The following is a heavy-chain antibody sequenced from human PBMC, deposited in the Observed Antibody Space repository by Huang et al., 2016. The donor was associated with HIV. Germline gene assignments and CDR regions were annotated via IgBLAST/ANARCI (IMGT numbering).Heavy chain of an antibody. J-gene: IGHJ4*02. V-gene: IGHV1-2*02. CDR3: ARGTDYSSTWSDY. CDR1: GYTFTGYY. Sequence: QVQLVQSGAEVKKPGASVKVSCKASGYTFTGYYIPWVRQAPGQGLEWIGWINPKSGGTNYAQKFQGRVTMTRDTSISTAYMELSRLRSDDTAVYYCARGTDYSSTWSDYWGQGTLVTVSS. D-gene: IGHD6-13*01. CDR2: INPKSGGT.